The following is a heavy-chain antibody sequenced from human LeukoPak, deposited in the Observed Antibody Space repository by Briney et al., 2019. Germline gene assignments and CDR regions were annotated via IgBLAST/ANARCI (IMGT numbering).Heavy chain of an antibody. CDR1: GYTFTGYY. Sequence: ASVKVSCKASGYTFTGYYMHWVRQAPGQGLEWMGWINPNSGGTNYAQKFQGRVTMTRDTSISTAYMELSRLRSDDTAVYHCARASTVVTHDDNWFDPWGQGTLVTVSS. CDR2: INPNSGGT. D-gene: IGHD4-23*01. J-gene: IGHJ5*02. CDR3: ARASTVVTHDDNWFDP. V-gene: IGHV1-2*02.